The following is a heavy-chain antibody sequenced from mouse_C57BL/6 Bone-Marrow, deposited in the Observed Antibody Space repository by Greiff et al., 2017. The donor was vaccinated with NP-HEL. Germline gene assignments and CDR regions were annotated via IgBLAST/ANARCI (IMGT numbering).Heavy chain of an antibody. D-gene: IGHD2-10*02. J-gene: IGHJ2*01. CDR2: ISYDGSN. CDR1: GYSITSGYY. CDR3: ARGGSMGGFDC. Sequence: EVQLQESGPGLVKPSQSLSLTCSVTGYSITSGYYWNWIRQFPGNKLEWMGYISYDGSNNYNPSLKNRISITRDTSKNQFFVKLNSVTTEDTATYYCARGGSMGGFDCWGQGTTLTVSS. V-gene: IGHV3-6*01.